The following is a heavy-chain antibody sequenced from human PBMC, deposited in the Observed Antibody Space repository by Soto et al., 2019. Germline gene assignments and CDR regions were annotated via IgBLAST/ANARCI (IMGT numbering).Heavy chain of an antibody. CDR3: ARGTTVGQWYFDL. J-gene: IGHJ2*01. D-gene: IGHD1-1*01. Sequence: EVQLVESGGGLVQPGGSLRLSCVASGFSFGSYGMDWVRQAPGKGLEYVSAISSNGGLTFYANSVEGRFTISRDNSKNTLYLQMGSLRTEDMAVYHCARGTTVGQWYFDLWGRGTLVTVS. V-gene: IGHV3-64*01. CDR1: GFSFGSYG. CDR2: ISSNGGLT.